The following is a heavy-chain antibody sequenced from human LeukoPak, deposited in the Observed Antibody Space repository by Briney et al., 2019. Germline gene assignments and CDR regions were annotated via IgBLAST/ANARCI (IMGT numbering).Heavy chain of an antibody. CDR1: GFTFSSYA. CDR3: AKDRYCSSTSCYTLPPPGYYMDV. V-gene: IGHV3-23*01. Sequence: PGGSLRLSCAASGFTFSSYAMSWVRQAPGKGLEWVSAISGSGGSTYYADSVKGRFTISRDNSKNTLYLQMNSLRAEDTAVYYCAKDRYCSSTSCYTLPPPGYYMDVWGKGTTVTVSS. D-gene: IGHD2-2*02. CDR2: ISGSGGST. J-gene: IGHJ6*03.